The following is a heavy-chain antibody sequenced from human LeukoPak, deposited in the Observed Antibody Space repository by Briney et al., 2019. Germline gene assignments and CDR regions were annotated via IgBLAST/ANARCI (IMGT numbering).Heavy chain of an antibody. CDR3: ARSPQGTATTANWLDP. J-gene: IGHJ5*02. CDR2: MSYSGRT. Sequence: SSETLSLTCTVSGGSISISNHYWGWIRQPPGKGLEWIGSMSYSGRTYYNPSLKTRVTVSLDTSKNQFSLNLISVTAADTAVYYCARSPQGTATTANWLDPWGQGTLVTVSS. V-gene: IGHV4-39*07. D-gene: IGHD4-17*01. CDR1: GGSISISNHY.